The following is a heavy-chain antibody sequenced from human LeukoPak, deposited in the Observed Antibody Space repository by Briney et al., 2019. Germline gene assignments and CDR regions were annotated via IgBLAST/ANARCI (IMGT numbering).Heavy chain of an antibody. Sequence: GRSLRLSCAASGFTFSNYGMHWVRQAPGKGLEWVAVISYDGSNKYYADSVKGRFTISRDNSRNTLYLQMNSLRAEGTAVYYCAKAGMATYFEREDYWGQGTLVTVSS. CDR3: AKAGMATYFEREDY. CDR1: GFTFSNYG. D-gene: IGHD5-24*01. J-gene: IGHJ4*02. V-gene: IGHV3-30*18. CDR2: ISYDGSNK.